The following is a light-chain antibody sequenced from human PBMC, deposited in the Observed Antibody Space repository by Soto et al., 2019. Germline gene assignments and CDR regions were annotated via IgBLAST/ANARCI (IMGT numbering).Light chain of an antibody. Sequence: EIVMTQSPATLSVSPGERAIVSCRASQSISINLAWSQQKPGQAPRLLIYAASNRATGVPARVSGRWSGTEFTITITSLQSEDLAVYYCQQYNNWITFGQGTRLESK. CDR2: AAS. J-gene: IGKJ5*01. V-gene: IGKV3-15*01. CDR1: QSISIN. CDR3: QQYNNWIT.